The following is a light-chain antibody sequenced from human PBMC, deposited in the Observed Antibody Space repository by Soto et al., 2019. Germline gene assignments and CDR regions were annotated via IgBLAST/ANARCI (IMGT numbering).Light chain of an antibody. CDR1: QGISSY. CDR2: AAS. V-gene: IGKV1-9*01. Sequence: DIQLTQSPSFLSASVGDRVTITCRASQGISSYLAWYQQKPGKAPKLLIYAASTLQSGVPSRFSGSGSGTEFTLTISSLQPEDFATYSCQLHNLYPLTFRGRTKV. J-gene: IGKJ4*01. CDR3: QLHNLYPLT.